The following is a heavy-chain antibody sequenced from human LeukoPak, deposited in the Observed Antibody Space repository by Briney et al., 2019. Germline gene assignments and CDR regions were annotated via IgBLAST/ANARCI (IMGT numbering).Heavy chain of an antibody. CDR3: TRVYSSSSLFDY. Sequence: GGSLRLSCAASGFTFSGSAMNWVRQASGKGLEWVGRIRSRADNYATAYAASVRGRFTISRDDSKNTAYLQMNSLQSEDTAVYYCTRVYSSSSLFDYWGQGTLVTVSS. D-gene: IGHD6-6*01. CDR2: IRSRADNYAT. CDR1: GFTFSGSA. V-gene: IGHV3-73*01. J-gene: IGHJ4*02.